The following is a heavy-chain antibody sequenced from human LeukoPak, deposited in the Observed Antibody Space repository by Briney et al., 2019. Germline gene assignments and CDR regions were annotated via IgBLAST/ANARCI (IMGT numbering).Heavy chain of an antibody. CDR1: GFNFGSFA. Sequence: GGSLRLSCAASGFNFGSFAMSWVRQAPGKGLEWVSVISDSGYTTYYADSVKGRFAISRDNSKNTLYLQMNSLRAEYTAVYYCAKAPDIVVVPAASRKNRYYYYGMDVWGQGTTVTVSS. V-gene: IGHV3-23*01. J-gene: IGHJ6*02. CDR2: ISDSGYTT. CDR3: AKAPDIVVVPAASRKNRYYYYGMDV. D-gene: IGHD2-2*01.